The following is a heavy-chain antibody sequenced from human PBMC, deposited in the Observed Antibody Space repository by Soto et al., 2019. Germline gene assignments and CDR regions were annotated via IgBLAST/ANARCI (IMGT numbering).Heavy chain of an antibody. CDR1: GGSISSYY. Sequence: PSETLSLTCTVSGGSISSYYLSWIRRPPGMGLEWLASISYSGTTNYNSSLKSRATISIDTSKNQFSLKFNSVTAADTAVYYCAREGYNFGPFDYWGQGALVTVSX. D-gene: IGHD5-18*01. CDR3: AREGYNFGPFDY. J-gene: IGHJ4*02. CDR2: ISYSGTT. V-gene: IGHV4-59*01.